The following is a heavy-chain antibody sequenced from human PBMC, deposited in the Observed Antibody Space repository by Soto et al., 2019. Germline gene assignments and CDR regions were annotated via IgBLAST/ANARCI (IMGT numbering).Heavy chain of an antibody. Sequence: QLQLQESGPGLVKPSETLSLTCSVSGGSISTIRYYWGWVRQPPGKGLEWFGSILYSGTTYYNPSLNSRVTISVDTSKNQFALKLTSVTAADTAVYYCARQVGSACWYFDLWGRGTLVTVSS. J-gene: IGHJ2*01. V-gene: IGHV4-39*01. CDR1: GGSISTIRYY. CDR2: ILYSGTT. CDR3: ARQVGSACWYFDL. D-gene: IGHD3-10*01.